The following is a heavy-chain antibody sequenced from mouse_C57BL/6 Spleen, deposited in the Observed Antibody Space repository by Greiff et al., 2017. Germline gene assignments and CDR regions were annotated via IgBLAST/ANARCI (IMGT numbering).Heavy chain of an antibody. CDR2: IYPRSGNN. CDR3: ARWGVTTADY. Sequence: VQLQPSGAELARPGASVQLSCKASGYTFTSYGISWVKQRTGQGLEWIGEIYPRSGNNYYNEKFKGKATLTADKSSSPAYMELRSLTSEDSAVYFCARWGVTTADYWGPGTTLTVSS. J-gene: IGHJ2*01. CDR1: GYTFTSYG. V-gene: IGHV1-81*01. D-gene: IGHD2-2*01.